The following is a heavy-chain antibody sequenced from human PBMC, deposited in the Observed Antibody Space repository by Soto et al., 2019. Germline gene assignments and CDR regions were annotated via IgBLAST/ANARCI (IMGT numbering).Heavy chain of an antibody. CDR3: ARGLLCGGSCSNDY. D-gene: IGHD2-15*01. V-gene: IGHV4-34*01. Sequence: SETLSLTCAVYGGSFSGYYWSWIRQPPGKGLEWIGEINHSGSTNYNPSLKSRVTISVDTSKNQFSLKLSSVTAADTAVYYCARGLLCGGSCSNDYWGQGTLVTVSS. CDR1: GGSFSGYY. J-gene: IGHJ4*02. CDR2: INHSGST.